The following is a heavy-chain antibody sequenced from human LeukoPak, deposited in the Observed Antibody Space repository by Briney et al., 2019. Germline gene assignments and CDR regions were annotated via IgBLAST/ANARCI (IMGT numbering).Heavy chain of an antibody. D-gene: IGHD3-3*01. J-gene: IGHJ4*02. Sequence: GGSLRLSCAASGFTFSSYAMSWVRQAPGKGLEWVSAISANGANTYYADSVKGRFTISRDNSKNTVYLQMNSLRAEDTAMYYCAKDQGVSYYAQHYCGQGILVIVSA. CDR2: ISANGANT. CDR3: AKDQGVSYYAQHY. V-gene: IGHV3-23*01. CDR1: GFTFSSYA.